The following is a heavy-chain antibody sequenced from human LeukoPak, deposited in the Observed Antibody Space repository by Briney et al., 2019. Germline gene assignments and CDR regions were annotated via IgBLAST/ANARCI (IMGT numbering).Heavy chain of an antibody. CDR2: INHSGST. Sequence: SETLSLTCAVYGGSFSGYYWSWIRQPPGKGLEWIGEINHSGSTNYNPSLKSRVTISVDTAKNQFSLKLSSVTAADTAVYYCARSSKVGATADYWGQGTLVTVSS. CDR3: ARSSKVGATADY. J-gene: IGHJ4*02. D-gene: IGHD1-26*01. CDR1: GGSFSGYY. V-gene: IGHV4-34*01.